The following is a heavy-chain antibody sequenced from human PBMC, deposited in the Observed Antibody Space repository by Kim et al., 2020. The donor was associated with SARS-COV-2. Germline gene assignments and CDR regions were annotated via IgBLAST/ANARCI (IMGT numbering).Heavy chain of an antibody. J-gene: IGHJ4*02. V-gene: IGHV1-3*01. CDR2: INEGNGNT. CDR3: ARALLHSDDY. Sequence: ASVKVSCKASGYTFTDYSIHWVRQAPGQGLEWMGGINEGNGNTKYSQKFQGRVTFTRDTSANTVYMELSSLRYEDTAVYYCARALLHSDDYWGKGTLVTV. D-gene: IGHD3-22*01. CDR1: GYTFTDYS.